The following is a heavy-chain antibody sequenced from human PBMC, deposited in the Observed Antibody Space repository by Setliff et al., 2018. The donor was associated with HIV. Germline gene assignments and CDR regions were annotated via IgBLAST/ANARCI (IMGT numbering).Heavy chain of an antibody. V-gene: IGHV4-61*09. J-gene: IGHJ5*02. CDR3: ARGRTIGVSAVFFDP. CDR2: IYVGGSV. Sequence: SETLSLTCTVSGGSMNSDSYSWTWLRQPAGKGPELIGHIYVGGSVIYNPSLASRLTISIVPSKNQFSLDLRSVTAADTAKYYCARGRTIGVSAVFFDPWGQGTPVTVSS. D-gene: IGHD3-3*01. CDR1: GGSMNSDSYS.